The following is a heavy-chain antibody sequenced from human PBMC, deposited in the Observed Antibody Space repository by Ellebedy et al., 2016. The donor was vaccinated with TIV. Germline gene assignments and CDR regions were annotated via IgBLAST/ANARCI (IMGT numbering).Heavy chain of an antibody. V-gene: IGHV3-43*02. CDR1: GFTFDDFA. J-gene: IGHJ4*02. D-gene: IGHD3-22*01. CDR2: ISADGNTR. Sequence: GESLKISCAAFGFTFDDFAMHWVRQGPGKGLEWISLISADGNTRYYAESVKGRFTISRDNAKTSLYLQMNSLRVEDAAFYYCARMSSGYVASWGQGTRVTVSS. CDR3: ARMSSGYVAS.